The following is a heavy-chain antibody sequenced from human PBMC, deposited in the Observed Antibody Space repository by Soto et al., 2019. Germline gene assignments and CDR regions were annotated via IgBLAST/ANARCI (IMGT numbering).Heavy chain of an antibody. Sequence: SETLSLTCAVSCYSISSGCYWGWIRQPPGKGLEWIASIYHSGSTYYNPSLKRRVTISVDTSKNRFSLKLSSVTAADTAVFFCARGAAPVTPGWFDSWGQGTLVTVSS. CDR1: CYSISSGCY. J-gene: IGHJ5*01. V-gene: IGHV4-38-2*01. CDR2: IYHSGST. D-gene: IGHD6-6*01. CDR3: ARGAAPVTPGWFDS.